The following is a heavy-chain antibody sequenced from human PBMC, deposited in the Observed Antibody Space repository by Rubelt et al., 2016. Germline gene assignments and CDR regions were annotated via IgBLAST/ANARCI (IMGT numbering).Heavy chain of an antibody. CDR3: AKNIGHTSDWREDYFDY. V-gene: IGHV3-23*01. CDR1: GFTFSSYA. Sequence: EVQLLESGGGLVQPGGSLRLSCAASGFTFSSYAMSWVREAPGKGLGWVSAISGSGGSTFSADSVNGRFNISRDNSKNTLYRQMNSLRAEDTAICDCAKNIGHTSDWREDYFDYWGQGTLVTVSS. D-gene: IGHD6-19*01. J-gene: IGHJ4*02. CDR2: ISGSGGST.